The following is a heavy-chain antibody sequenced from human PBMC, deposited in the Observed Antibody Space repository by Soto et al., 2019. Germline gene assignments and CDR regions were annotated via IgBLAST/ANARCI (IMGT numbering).Heavy chain of an antibody. Sequence: ASVKVSCKASGYTFTSYGISWVRQAPGQGLEWMGWISAYNGNTNYAQKLQGRVTMTTDTSTSTAYMELRSLRSDDTAVYYCARSPSNYYCSGGSCYLPDDYWGQGTLVTVSS. CDR3: ARSPSNYYCSGGSCYLPDDY. V-gene: IGHV1-18*01. D-gene: IGHD2-15*01. J-gene: IGHJ4*02. CDR2: ISAYNGNT. CDR1: GYTFTSYG.